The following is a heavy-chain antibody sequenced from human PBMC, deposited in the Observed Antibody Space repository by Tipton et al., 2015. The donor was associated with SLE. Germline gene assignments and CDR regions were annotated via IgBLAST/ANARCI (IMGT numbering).Heavy chain of an antibody. J-gene: IGHJ4*02. Sequence: GSLRLSCAASGFTFSDHYMDWVRQAPGKGLEWVGRIKNKADSYTTDYAASVKGRFTISRDDSKSSLYLQLNSLKTEDTAVYYCTSHWELFGYLDYWGQGALVTVSS. V-gene: IGHV3-72*01. CDR2: IKNKADSYTT. CDR3: TSHWELFGYLDY. CDR1: GFTFSDHY. D-gene: IGHD1-26*01.